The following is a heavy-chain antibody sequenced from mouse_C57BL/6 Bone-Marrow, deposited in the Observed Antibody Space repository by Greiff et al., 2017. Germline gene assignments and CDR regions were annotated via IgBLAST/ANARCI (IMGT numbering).Heavy chain of an antibody. CDR2: IAPNSGGT. D-gene: IGHD2-1*01. CDR3: AHGNYFYWYFAV. CDR1: GYTFTSYW. V-gene: IGHV1-72*01. Sequence: VQLQQSGAELVKPGASVKLSCKASGYTFTSYWMHWVKQRPGRGLEWIGRIAPNSGGTKYNEKFKSKATRTVDKPSSTAYMQLSSLTSEDSAVYYCAHGNYFYWYFAVWGTVTTVSVSS. J-gene: IGHJ1*03.